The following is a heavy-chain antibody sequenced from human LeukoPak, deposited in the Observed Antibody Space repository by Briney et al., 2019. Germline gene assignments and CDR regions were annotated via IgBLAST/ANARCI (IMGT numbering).Heavy chain of an antibody. Sequence: GGSLRLSCAASGFTFDDYAMHWVRQAPGKGLEWVSGISWNSGSIGYADSVKGRFTISRDNAKNSLYLQMNSLRAEDTALYYCAKGRLDYWGQGTLVTVYS. CDR3: AKGRLDY. V-gene: IGHV3-9*01. J-gene: IGHJ4*02. CDR1: GFTFDDYA. CDR2: ISWNSGSI.